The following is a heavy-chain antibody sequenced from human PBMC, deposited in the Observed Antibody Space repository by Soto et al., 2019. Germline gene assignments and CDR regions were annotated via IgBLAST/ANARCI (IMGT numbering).Heavy chain of an antibody. V-gene: IGHV3-11*01. CDR3: VREPLFYSSGWYGSDY. CDR1: GFTFSDYY. CDR2: ISSSGSTI. J-gene: IGHJ4*02. Sequence: GGSLRLSCAASGFTFSDYYMSWIRQAPGKGLEWVSYISSSGSTIYYADSVKGRFTISRDNAKNSLYLQMNSLRAEDTAVYYCVREPLFYSSGWYGSDYWGQGTLVTVSS. D-gene: IGHD6-19*01.